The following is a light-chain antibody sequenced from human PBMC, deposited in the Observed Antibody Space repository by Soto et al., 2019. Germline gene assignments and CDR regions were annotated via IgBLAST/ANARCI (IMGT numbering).Light chain of an antibody. CDR2: AAS. CDR1: QSISNN. CDR3: QKYGTFWT. V-gene: IGKV1-39*02. Sequence: DIQMTQSPSSLSASVGDRVTITCRASQSISNNLMWYQQKPGKAPNILINAASSLQSGAPPRFSGSGSGTDFTLTIRRLEPDDFAVYYCQKYGTFWTFGQGTKVDIK. J-gene: IGKJ1*01.